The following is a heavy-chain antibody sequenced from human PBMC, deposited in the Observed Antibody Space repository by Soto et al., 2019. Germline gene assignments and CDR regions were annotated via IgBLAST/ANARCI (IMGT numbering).Heavy chain of an antibody. CDR2: IKQDGSEK. CDR1: RFTVSSNS. Sequence: PGGSPRLSCAACRFTVSSNSMSWVRQAPGRGLEWVANIKQDGSEKWYVDSVKGRLTISRDNAKNSLYLQMNSLRAEDTAVYYCARGDYYDSSGPFSDAFDIWGQGTMVTVSS. D-gene: IGHD3-22*01. J-gene: IGHJ3*02. CDR3: ARGDYYDSSGPFSDAFDI. V-gene: IGHV3-7*04.